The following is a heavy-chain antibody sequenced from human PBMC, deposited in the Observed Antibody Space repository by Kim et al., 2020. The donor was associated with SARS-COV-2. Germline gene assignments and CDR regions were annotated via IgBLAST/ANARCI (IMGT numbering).Heavy chain of an antibody. J-gene: IGHJ4*02. Sequence: GGSLRLSCAASGFTFSSYGMHWVRQAPGKGLEWVSVISYDGSNKYYADSVKGRFTISRDNSKNTLYLQMNSLRAEDTAVYYCAKERVRLSSYGSVREYFDYWGEGTLVTVS. CDR2: ISYDGSNK. CDR1: GFTFSSYG. CDR3: AKERVRLSSYGSVREYFDY. D-gene: IGHD3-10*01. V-gene: IGHV3-30*18.